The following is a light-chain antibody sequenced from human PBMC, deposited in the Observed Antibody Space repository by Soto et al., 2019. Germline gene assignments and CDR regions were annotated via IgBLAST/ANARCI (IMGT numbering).Light chain of an antibody. Sequence: SYELTQPLSVSVALGQTARITCGGNNIGSKNVHWYQQKPDQAPVLVIYRDSNRPSGIPERFSGSNSGNTATLPISRAQAGDEADYYCQVWDSSTARVFGGGTKLTVL. CDR2: RDS. CDR1: NIGSKN. J-gene: IGLJ3*02. V-gene: IGLV3-9*01. CDR3: QVWDSSTARV.